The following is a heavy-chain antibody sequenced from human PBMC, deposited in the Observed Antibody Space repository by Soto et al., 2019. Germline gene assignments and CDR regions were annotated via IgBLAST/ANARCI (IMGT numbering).Heavy chain of an antibody. J-gene: IGHJ4*02. V-gene: IGHV4-31*03. CDR2: IYYSGST. CDR3: ALRSGSYSLDY. D-gene: IGHD3-10*01. Sequence: ASETLSLTCTVSGGSISSGGYYWSWIRQHPGKGLEWIGYIYYSGSTYYNPSLKSRVTISVDTSKNQFSLKLSSVTAADTAVYYCALRSGSYSLDYWGQGTLVTVSS. CDR1: GGSISSGGYY.